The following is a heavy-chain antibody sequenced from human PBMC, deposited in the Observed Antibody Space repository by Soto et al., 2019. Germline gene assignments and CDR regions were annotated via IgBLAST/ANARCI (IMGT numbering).Heavy chain of an antibody. V-gene: IGHV3-7*01. CDR3: AIGEWLGK. D-gene: IGHD6-19*01. CDR1: GFTFSDYL. J-gene: IGHJ4*02. Sequence: EVQLVDSGGALVQPGESLRLSCAASGFTFSDYLMTWVRQAPGKGLEWVDTIKQDGNEKYYVDSVKGRFTISRDNAKNSLYLQVNALRAEDTAVYYCAIGEWLGKWRQGTVVTVSS. CDR2: IKQDGNEK.